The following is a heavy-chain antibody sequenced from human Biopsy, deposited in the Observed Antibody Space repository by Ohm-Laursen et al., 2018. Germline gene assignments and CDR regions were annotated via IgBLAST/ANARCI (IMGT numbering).Heavy chain of an antibody. CDR1: GFTFSGFS. Sequence: GSLRLSCTASGFTFSGFSMNWVRQAPGKGLEWVSSISASGNHIYYTDSVKGRFTVSRDNGKNSVYLQMNSLRVEDAAVYYCARDGKAKYCKHGVCPSDFWGQGTLVTVSS. CDR2: ISASGNHI. J-gene: IGHJ4*02. CDR3: ARDGKAKYCKHGVCPSDF. V-gene: IGHV3-21*01. D-gene: IGHD2-8*01.